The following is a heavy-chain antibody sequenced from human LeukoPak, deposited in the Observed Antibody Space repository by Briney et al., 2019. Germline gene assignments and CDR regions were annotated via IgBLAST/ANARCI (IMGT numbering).Heavy chain of an antibody. Sequence: SETLSLTCTVSGESISISGYWWGWIRQPPGKDLEWIGTIYNTGRTYYNPSLKSRVIISADTSKNQFSLKVSSVTAADTAVYYCAKRAYGVGFEYWGQGTLVSVSS. CDR1: GESISISGYW. CDR3: AKRAYGVGFEY. V-gene: IGHV4-39*01. J-gene: IGHJ4*02. CDR2: IYNTGRT. D-gene: IGHD4-17*01.